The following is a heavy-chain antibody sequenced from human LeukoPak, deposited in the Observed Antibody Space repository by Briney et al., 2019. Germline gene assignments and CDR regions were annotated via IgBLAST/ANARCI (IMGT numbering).Heavy chain of an antibody. CDR2: INPNSGDT. Sequence: ASVKVSCKASGYTFTGYYMHWVRQAPGQGLEWMGRINPNSGDTNYAQKLQGRVTMTTDTSTSTAYMELRSLRSDDTAVYYCARESYYDFWSGYRRNLDYWGQGTLVTVSS. V-gene: IGHV1-2*06. CDR1: GYTFTGYY. J-gene: IGHJ4*02. D-gene: IGHD3-3*01. CDR3: ARESYYDFWSGYRRNLDY.